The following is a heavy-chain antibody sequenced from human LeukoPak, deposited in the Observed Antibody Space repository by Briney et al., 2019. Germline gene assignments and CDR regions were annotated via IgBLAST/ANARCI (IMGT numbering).Heavy chain of an antibody. CDR1: GFTFSSYA. CDR2: ISGSGGST. Sequence: GGSLRLSCAASGFTFSSYAMSWVRQAPGKGLEWVSAISGSGGSTYYADSVKGRFTISRDNSKNTLYLQMNSQRVEDTAIYYCAKDRVIAGAGEIDYWGQGTLVTVSS. V-gene: IGHV3-23*01. D-gene: IGHD6-13*01. J-gene: IGHJ4*02. CDR3: AKDRVIAGAGEIDY.